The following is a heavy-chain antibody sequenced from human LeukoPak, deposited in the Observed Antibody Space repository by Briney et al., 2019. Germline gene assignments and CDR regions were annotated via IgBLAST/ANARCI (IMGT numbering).Heavy chain of an antibody. Sequence: SETLSLTCTVSVGSIRSYFWSWIRQPPGKGLELIGYIFYSGSTNYNPSLKSRVTISVDTSKNHLSLKLSSVTAADTAVYYCASSHQLLWGRYYYYYMDVWGKGTTVTISS. CDR3: ASSHQLLWGRYYYYYMDV. D-gene: IGHD2-2*01. CDR1: VGSIRSYF. CDR2: IFYSGST. V-gene: IGHV4-59*12. J-gene: IGHJ6*03.